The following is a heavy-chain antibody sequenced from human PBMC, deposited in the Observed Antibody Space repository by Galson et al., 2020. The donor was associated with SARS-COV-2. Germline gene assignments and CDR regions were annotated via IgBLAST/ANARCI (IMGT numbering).Heavy chain of an antibody. CDR2: IYYTGST. CDR1: GASISDTTYY. J-gene: IGHJ5*02. V-gene: IGHV4-39*07. D-gene: IGHD3-10*01. Sequence: ASETLSLTCNVSGASISDTTYYWGWIRQPPGKGPEWIGNIYYTGSTSYSPSLKSRVTISLDTSRNQFSLNLNSVTAADTALYYCARVYGSGSRYATHTGYSDTWGLGTPVTVSS. CDR3: ARVYGSGSRYATHTGYSDT.